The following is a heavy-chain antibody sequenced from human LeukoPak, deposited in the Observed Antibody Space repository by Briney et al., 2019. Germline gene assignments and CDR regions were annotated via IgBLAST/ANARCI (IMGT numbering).Heavy chain of an antibody. D-gene: IGHD1-26*01. CDR2: INHSGST. V-gene: IGHV4-34*01. CDR1: GGSFSGYY. Sequence: SETLSLTCAVYGGSFSGYYWSWIRQPPRKGLEWIGEINHSGSTNYNPSLKNRVTISVDTSKNQFSLKLSSVTAADMAVYYCARGTRGARGSYWGQGTLVTVSS. J-gene: IGHJ4*02. CDR3: ARGTRGARGSY.